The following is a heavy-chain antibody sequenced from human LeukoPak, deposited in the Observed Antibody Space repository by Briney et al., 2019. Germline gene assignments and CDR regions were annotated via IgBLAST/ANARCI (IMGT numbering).Heavy chain of an antibody. V-gene: IGHV4-61*02. CDR2: IYTSGST. D-gene: IGHD5-12*01. CDR1: GGSISTGSYY. J-gene: IGHJ4*02. CDR3: ATPAGSGYSGPIDY. Sequence: SETLSLTCTVSGGSISTGSYYWSWIRQPAGKGLEWIGRIYTSGSTNYNPSLKSRVAISVDTSKNQFSLKLSSVTAADTAVYYCATPAGSGYSGPIDYWGQGTLVTVSS.